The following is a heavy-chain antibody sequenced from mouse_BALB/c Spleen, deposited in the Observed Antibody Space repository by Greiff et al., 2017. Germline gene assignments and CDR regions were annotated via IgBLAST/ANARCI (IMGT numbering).Heavy chain of an antibody. CDR2: ISSGGST. D-gene: IGHD2-1*01. V-gene: IGHV5-6-5*01. CDR1: GFTFSSYA. Sequence: EVMLVESGGGLVKPGGSLKLSCAASGFTFSSYAMSWVRQTPEKRLEWVASISSGGSTYYPDSVKGRFTISRDNARNILYLQMSSLRSEDTAMYYCASGIYYGNFYAMDYWGQGTSVTVSS. J-gene: IGHJ4*01. CDR3: ASGIYYGNFYAMDY.